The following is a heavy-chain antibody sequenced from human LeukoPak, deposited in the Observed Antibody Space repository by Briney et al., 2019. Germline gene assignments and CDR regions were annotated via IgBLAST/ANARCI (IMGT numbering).Heavy chain of an antibody. V-gene: IGHV1-18*01. CDR1: GYTFTSYG. D-gene: IGHD2-2*01. CDR2: ISAYNGNT. Sequence: ASVKVSCKASGYTFTSYGISWVRQAPGQGLEWMGWISAYNGNTNYAQMLQGRVTMTTDTSTSTAYMELRSLRSDDTAVYYCARGYCSSTSCYALDYWGQGTLVTVSS. J-gene: IGHJ4*02. CDR3: ARGYCSSTSCYALDY.